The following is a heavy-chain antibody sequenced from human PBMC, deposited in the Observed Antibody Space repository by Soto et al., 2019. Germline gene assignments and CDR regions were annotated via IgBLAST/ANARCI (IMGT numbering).Heavy chain of an antibody. J-gene: IGHJ4*02. V-gene: IGHV1-3*01. D-gene: IGHD3-22*01. CDR1: GYTFTSYA. Sequence: ASVQVSCKASGYTFTSYAMHWVRQAPGQRLEWMGWINAGNGNTYYSQNFQGRVSITRDTSASIVYMELSSLISEDTAVYYCVRDYASDSGVHLDFWGQGTLVTVSS. CDR3: VRDYASDSGVHLDF. CDR2: INAGNGNT.